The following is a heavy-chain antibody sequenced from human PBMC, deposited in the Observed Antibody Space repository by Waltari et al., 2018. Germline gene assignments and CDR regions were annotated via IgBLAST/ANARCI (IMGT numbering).Heavy chain of an antibody. CDR1: GGSISSSSYY. V-gene: IGHV4-39*07. Sequence: QLQLQESGPGLVKPSETLSLTCTVSGGSISSSSYYWGWIRQPPGKGLEWIGSIYYSGRTYYNPSLKSRVTISVDTSKNQFSLKLSSVTAADTAVYYCARDRAWFREGGLYYFDYWGQGTLVTVSS. J-gene: IGHJ4*02. D-gene: IGHD3-10*01. CDR3: ARDRAWFREGGLYYFDY. CDR2: IYYSGRT.